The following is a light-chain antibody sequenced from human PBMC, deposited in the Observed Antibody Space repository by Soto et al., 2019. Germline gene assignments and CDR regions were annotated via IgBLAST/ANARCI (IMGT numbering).Light chain of an antibody. CDR1: QSVSSN. V-gene: IGKV3-15*01. CDR2: GAA. J-gene: IGKJ1*01. CDR3: HQYNDWPTWT. Sequence: EIVMTQSPATLSVSPGERATLSCRASQSVSSNLAWYQQKPGQAPRLLIYGAATRATGIPARFSGSGSGTEFTLTISSLQSEVFAVYYCHQYNDWPTWTFGQGTKVEVK.